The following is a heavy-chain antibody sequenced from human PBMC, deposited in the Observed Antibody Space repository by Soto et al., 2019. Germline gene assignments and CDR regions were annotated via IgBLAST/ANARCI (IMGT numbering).Heavy chain of an antibody. CDR1: GFTFSSYG. Sequence: GGSLRLSCAASGFTFSSYGMHWVRQAPGKGLEWLAVIWYDGSNKYYADSVKGRFTISRDNSKNTLYLQMNSLRAEDTAVYYCASRRPDSVWASYRTYFDYWGQGTLVTVSS. D-gene: IGHD3-16*02. J-gene: IGHJ4*02. CDR2: IWYDGSNK. V-gene: IGHV3-33*01. CDR3: ASRRPDSVWASYRTYFDY.